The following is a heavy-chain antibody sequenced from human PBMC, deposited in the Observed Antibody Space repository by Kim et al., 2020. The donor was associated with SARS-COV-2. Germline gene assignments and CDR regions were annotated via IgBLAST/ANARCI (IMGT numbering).Heavy chain of an antibody. CDR3: ARVRGGSSGYYY. Sequence: NYAQKLQGKVTMTTDTSTSTAYMELRSLRSDDTAVYYCARVRGGSSGYYYWGQGTLVTVSS. V-gene: IGHV1-18*01. D-gene: IGHD3-22*01. J-gene: IGHJ4*02.